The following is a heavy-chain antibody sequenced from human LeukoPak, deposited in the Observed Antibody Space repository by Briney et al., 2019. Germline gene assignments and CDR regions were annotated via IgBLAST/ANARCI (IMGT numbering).Heavy chain of an antibody. CDR2: IKEDGSEK. V-gene: IGHV3-7*04. Sequence: GGSLRLSCAASGFSFSTYWMRWVRQAPGKGLEWVANIKEDGSEKNSADSVKGRFTISRDNAKTSVYLQMNSLRAEDTAVYYCSRGANWVDFDTWGQGTMVTVSS. CDR1: GFSFSTYW. J-gene: IGHJ3*02. CDR3: SRGANWVDFDT. D-gene: IGHD2-15*01.